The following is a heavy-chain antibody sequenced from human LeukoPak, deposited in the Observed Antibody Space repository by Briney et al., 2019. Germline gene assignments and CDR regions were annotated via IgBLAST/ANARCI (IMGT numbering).Heavy chain of an antibody. CDR1: GYTFTSYG. CDR3: ARWRDSSGDFDY. D-gene: IGHD3-22*01. V-gene: IGHV1-18*01. J-gene: IGHJ4*02. Sequence: ASVKVSCKASGYTFTSYGISWVRQAPGQGLEWMGWISAYNGNTNYAQKLQGRVTMTTDTSTSTAYMELRSLRSGDTAVYYRARWRDSSGDFDYWGQGTLVTVSS. CDR2: ISAYNGNT.